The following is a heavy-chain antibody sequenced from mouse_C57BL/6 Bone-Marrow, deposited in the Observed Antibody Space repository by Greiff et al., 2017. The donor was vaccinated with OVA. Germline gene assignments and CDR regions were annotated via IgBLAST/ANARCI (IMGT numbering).Heavy chain of an antibody. CDR3: ARELGPYYAMDY. J-gene: IGHJ4*01. V-gene: IGHV1-54*01. CDR2: INPGSGGT. CDR1: GYAFTNYL. Sequence: LVESGAELVRPGPSVKVSCKASGYAFTNYLIEWVKQRPGQGLEWIGVINPGSGGTNYNEKFKGKATLTADKSSSTAYMQLSSLTSEDSAVYFCARELGPYYAMDYWGQGTSVTVSS. D-gene: IGHD4-1*01.